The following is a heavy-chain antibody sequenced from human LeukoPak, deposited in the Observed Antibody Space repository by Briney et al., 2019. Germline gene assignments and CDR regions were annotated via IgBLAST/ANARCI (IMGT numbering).Heavy chain of an antibody. Sequence: GGSLRLSCAASGFSFRTYDMSWVRQAPGKGLEWVSTISGSGDNTYYADSVKGRFTISRDNSKNTLYLQMNSLRAEDTAVYYCAKEGGTGTRFDYWGQGTLVTVSS. CDR3: AKEGGTGTRFDY. V-gene: IGHV3-23*01. J-gene: IGHJ4*02. CDR2: ISGSGDNT. CDR1: GFSFRTYD. D-gene: IGHD1-7*01.